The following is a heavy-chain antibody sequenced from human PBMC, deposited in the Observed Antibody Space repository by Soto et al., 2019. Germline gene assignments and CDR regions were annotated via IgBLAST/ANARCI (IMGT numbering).Heavy chain of an antibody. CDR3: ASIEQQLVYFDY. D-gene: IGHD6-13*01. CDR1: GGSISSGDYY. Sequence: QVQLQESGPGLVKPSQTLSLTCTVSGGSISSGDYYWSWIRQPPGKGLEWIGYIYYSGSTYYNPSLTRRXXIXVXXSKNQFSLKLSSVTAADTAVYYCASIEQQLVYFDYWGQGTLVTVSS. J-gene: IGHJ4*02. V-gene: IGHV4-30-4*01. CDR2: IYYSGST.